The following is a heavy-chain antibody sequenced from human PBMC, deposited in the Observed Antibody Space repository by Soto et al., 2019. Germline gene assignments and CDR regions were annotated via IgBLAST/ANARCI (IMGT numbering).Heavy chain of an antibody. V-gene: IGHV4-38-2*01. CDR2: MFHSGST. CDR1: GYFISSGYY. D-gene: IGHD2-2*01. Sequence: KPSETLSLTCAVSGYFISSGYYWGWMRQPPGKGLEWIGSMFHSGSTHYNPSLKGRVTISVDTSKNHFSLRRSSVPASDTAVYYCARGHSVVVPTVGWFDPWGQGTLVTVSS. CDR3: ARGHSVVVPTVGWFDP. J-gene: IGHJ5*02.